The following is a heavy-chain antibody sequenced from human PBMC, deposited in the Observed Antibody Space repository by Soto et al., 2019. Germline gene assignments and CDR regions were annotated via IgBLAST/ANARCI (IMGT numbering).Heavy chain of an antibody. J-gene: IGHJ4*02. D-gene: IGHD6-13*01. CDR3: VKVGGSSSWYRFYFDY. CDR1: GFTFSSYA. CDR2: ISYDGSTI. Sequence: QVQLVESGGGVVQPGRSLRLSCAASGFTFSSYAMHWVRQAPGKGLEWVAVISYDGSTIYYADSVKGRFSISRDNSKNTLHLEMHNLIPEDTAVYYWVKVGGSSSWYRFYFDYWGQGTLVTVSS. V-gene: IGHV3-30*18.